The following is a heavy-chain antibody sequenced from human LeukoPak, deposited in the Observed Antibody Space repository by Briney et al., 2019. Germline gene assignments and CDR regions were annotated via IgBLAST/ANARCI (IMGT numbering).Heavy chain of an antibody. CDR3: ARSPKNVAYNSGLDYFDF. J-gene: IGHJ4*02. D-gene: IGHD5-12*01. CDR2: IYPGDSDT. Sequence: GESLKISCKGSGYSFTSYWIGWVRQMPGKGLEWMGIIYPGDSDTRFSPSFQGQVTISADKSISTAYLQWSSLKASDTAMFYCARSPKNVAYNSGLDYFDFWGQGTLVTVSS. CDR1: GYSFTSYW. V-gene: IGHV5-51*01.